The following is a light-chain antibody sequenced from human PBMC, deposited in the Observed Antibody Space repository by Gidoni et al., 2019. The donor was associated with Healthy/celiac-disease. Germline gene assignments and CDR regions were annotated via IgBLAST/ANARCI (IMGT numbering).Light chain of an antibody. V-gene: IGKV4-1*01. CDR2: WAS. Sequence: DIVMTPSPDSLAVSLGERATINCKSSQSVLYSSNNKNYLAWYQQKPGQPPKLLIYWASTRESGVPDRFSGSGSGTDFTLTISSLQAEDVAVYYCQQDDSSRGLTFXGXTKVEIK. J-gene: IGKJ4*01. CDR1: QSVLYSSNNKNY. CDR3: QQDDSSRGLT.